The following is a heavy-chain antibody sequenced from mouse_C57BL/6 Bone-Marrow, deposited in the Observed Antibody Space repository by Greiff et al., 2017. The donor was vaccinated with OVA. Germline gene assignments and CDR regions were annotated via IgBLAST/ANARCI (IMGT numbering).Heavy chain of an antibody. CDR2: IDPSDSYT. V-gene: IGHV1-69*01. CDR3: ARPDDGHLVDW. J-gene: IGHJ2*01. D-gene: IGHD2-3*01. CDR1: GYTFTSYW. Sequence: QVQLQQPGAELVMPGASVKLSCKASGYTFTSYWMHWVKQRPGQGLEWIGVIDPSDSYTNYNQKFKGKSTLTVDKSSSTAYMQLSSLTSEDSAVYYGARPDDGHLVDWGGQGTTRTVS.